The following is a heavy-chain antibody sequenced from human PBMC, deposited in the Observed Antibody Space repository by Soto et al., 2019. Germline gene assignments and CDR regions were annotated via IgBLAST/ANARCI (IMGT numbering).Heavy chain of an antibody. CDR2: IYYSGST. V-gene: IGHV4-31*03. Sequence: SETLSLTCTVSGGSISSGGYYWSWIRQHPGKGLEWIGYIYYSGSTYYNPSLKSRVTISVDTSKNQFSLKLSSVTAADTAVYYRARDFQEGTRGWFDPWGQGTLVTVSS. D-gene: IGHD1-1*01. CDR1: GGSISSGGYY. CDR3: ARDFQEGTRGWFDP. J-gene: IGHJ5*02.